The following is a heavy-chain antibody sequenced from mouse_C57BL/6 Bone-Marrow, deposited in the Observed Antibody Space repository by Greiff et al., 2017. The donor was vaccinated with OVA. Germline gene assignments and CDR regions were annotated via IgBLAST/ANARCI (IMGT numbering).Heavy chain of an antibody. Sequence: VQLQQSGPELVKPGASVKISCKASGYTFTDYYMNWVKQSHGKSLEWIGDINPNNGGTSYNQKFKGKATLTVDKSSSTAYMELRSLTSEDSAVYYCARDSQRGYYYAMDYWGQGTSVTVSS. CDR2: INPNNGGT. D-gene: IGHD3-2*01. CDR1: GYTFTDYY. CDR3: ARDSQRGYYYAMDY. V-gene: IGHV1-26*01. J-gene: IGHJ4*01.